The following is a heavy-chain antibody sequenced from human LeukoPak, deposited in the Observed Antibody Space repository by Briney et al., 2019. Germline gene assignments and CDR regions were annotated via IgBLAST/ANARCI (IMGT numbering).Heavy chain of an antibody. CDR3: ARGSHYFDF. D-gene: IGHD6-6*01. CDR1: GFTFSVHE. Sequence: GGSLRLSGAASGFTFSVHEMNWVRQAPGKGLEWLSYISDSGRTIYYADSVDGRFTISRDNAKNSLFLQMNSLRVEDTAVYFCARGSHYFDFWGQGTPVTVSS. V-gene: IGHV3-48*03. CDR2: ISDSGRTI. J-gene: IGHJ4*02.